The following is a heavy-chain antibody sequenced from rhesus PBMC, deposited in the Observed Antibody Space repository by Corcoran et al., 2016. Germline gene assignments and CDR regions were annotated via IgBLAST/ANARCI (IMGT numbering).Heavy chain of an antibody. Sequence: QVQLVQSGGEIKQPGASVKLSCKASGYTFTSYYMHWVRQAPGQGLEWIELISPYKGNKGYAQNSQGRVTITTDTSTSTGYRELSSLRSEDTAVYYCTREGGYSYSLDHGYFDYWGQGVLVTVSS. J-gene: IGHJ4*01. CDR2: ISPYKGNK. CDR3: TREGGYSYSLDHGYFDY. CDR1: GYTFTSYY. V-gene: IGHV1-180*01. D-gene: IGHD5-12*01.